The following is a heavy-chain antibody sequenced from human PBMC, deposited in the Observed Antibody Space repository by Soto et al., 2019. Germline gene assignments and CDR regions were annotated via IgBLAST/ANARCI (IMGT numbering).Heavy chain of an antibody. J-gene: IGHJ3*02. CDR1: GGSISSSSYY. D-gene: IGHD3-3*01. CDR3: ARATYYDFWSGSAKRGGDAFDI. V-gene: IGHV4-39*01. CDR2: IYYSGST. Sequence: SETLSLTCTVSGGSISSSSYYWGWIRQPPGKGLEWIGSIYYSGSTYYNPSLKSRVTISVDTSKNQFSLKLSSVTAADTAVYYCARATYYDFWSGSAKRGGDAFDIWGQGTMVTV.